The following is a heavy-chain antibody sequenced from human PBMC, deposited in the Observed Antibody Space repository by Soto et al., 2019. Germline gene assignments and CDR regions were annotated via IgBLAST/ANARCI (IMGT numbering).Heavy chain of an antibody. CDR1: GGSFSGYY. CDR2: INHSGST. V-gene: IGHV4-34*01. CDR3: ARGSSVPAATWFDP. D-gene: IGHD2-2*01. J-gene: IGHJ5*02. Sequence: QVQLQQWGAGLLKPSETLSLTCAVYGGSFSGYYWSWIRQPPGKGLEWIGEINHSGSTNYNPSLNSRDTISVHTSEIPFPLKLSSVTAADTVVYYWARGSSVPAATWFDPWGQGTLVTVSS.